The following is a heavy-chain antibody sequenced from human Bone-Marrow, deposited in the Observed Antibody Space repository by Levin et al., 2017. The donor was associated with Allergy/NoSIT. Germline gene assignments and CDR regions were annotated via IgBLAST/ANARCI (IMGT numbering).Heavy chain of an antibody. CDR1: GYTFSDYY. Sequence: ESLKISCKASGYTFSDYYIHWVRQAPGHGLEWMGWINPNSGGTKSAEKFQGRVTMTRDTSISTAFMELSRLRSDDTAVYFCARCLYGDNICSGRIPLGGRVPDMDVWGQGTTVTVSS. D-gene: IGHD2-15*01. J-gene: IGHJ6*02. V-gene: IGHV1-2*02. CDR2: INPNSGGT. CDR3: ARCLYGDNICSGRIPLGGRVPDMDV.